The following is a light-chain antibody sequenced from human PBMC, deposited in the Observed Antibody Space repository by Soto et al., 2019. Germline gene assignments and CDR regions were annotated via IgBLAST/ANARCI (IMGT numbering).Light chain of an antibody. CDR2: WAS. J-gene: IGKJ4*01. Sequence: DIVMTQSPASLAVYQGERATINCKSSQSVLYSSNNKNYLAWYQQKLGQPPKLLIYWASTRESGVPDRFSGSGSGTDFTLTIRNLQAEDVAIYFCQQYYTTPLTFGGGTKVEI. CDR1: QSVLYSSNNKNY. CDR3: QQYYTTPLT. V-gene: IGKV4-1*01.